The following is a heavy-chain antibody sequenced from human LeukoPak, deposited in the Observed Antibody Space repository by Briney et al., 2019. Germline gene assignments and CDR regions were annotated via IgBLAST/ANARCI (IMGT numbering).Heavy chain of an antibody. CDR1: GGTVSSYA. V-gene: IGHV1-69*13. J-gene: IGHJ4*02. CDR3: ARSYCSSTSCYPFAY. D-gene: IGHD2-2*01. Sequence: GASVKVSCKASGGTVSSYAISWVRQAPGQRLESMGGIIPIFGTANYAQKFQGRVTITADESTSTAYMELSSLRSEDTAVYYCARSYCSSTSCYPFAYWGQGTLVTVSS. CDR2: IIPIFGTA.